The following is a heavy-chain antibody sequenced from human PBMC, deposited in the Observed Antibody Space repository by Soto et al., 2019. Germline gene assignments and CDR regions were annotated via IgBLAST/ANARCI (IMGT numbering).Heavy chain of an antibody. V-gene: IGHV1-18*04. CDR1: GYTFTSYY. CDR3: ARDRGLYSGYDS. Sequence: ASVKVSCKASGYTFTSYYMHWVRQAPGQGLEWMGWISAYNGNTNYAQKLQGRVTMTTDTSTSTAYMELRSLRSDDTAVYYCARDRGLYSGYDSWGQGTLVTVSS. D-gene: IGHD5-12*01. CDR2: ISAYNGNT. J-gene: IGHJ5*02.